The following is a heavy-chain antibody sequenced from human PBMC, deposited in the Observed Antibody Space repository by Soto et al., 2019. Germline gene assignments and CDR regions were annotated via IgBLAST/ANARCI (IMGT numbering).Heavy chain of an antibody. J-gene: IGHJ6*02. V-gene: IGHV1-2*04. CDR3: ARGGPKWDLQRDYYYGMDV. D-gene: IGHD1-26*01. CDR2: INPKSGGT. Sequence: QVQLVQSGAEVIQPGASVKVSCKASGYTFTGHYIHWVRQAPGQGLEWLGRINPKSGGTKNAQKFQAWVTMTRDTSITTAYMELSRLTSDDTAVYSCARGGPKWDLQRDYYYGMDVWGQGTTVTVSS. CDR1: GYTFTGHY.